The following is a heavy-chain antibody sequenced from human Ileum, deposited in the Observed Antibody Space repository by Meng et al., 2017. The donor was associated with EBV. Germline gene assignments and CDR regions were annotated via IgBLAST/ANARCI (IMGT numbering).Heavy chain of an antibody. J-gene: IGHJ4*02. D-gene: IGHD2-8*01. Sequence: QVHLRRSGPGLVTSSRTLSLTCGSGGDTITNNNWWTEVRQPPGKGLEWIEKIYHSGSTTYHPSLQSRATISVDMSKKQFSLKLRSVTAADTAVYYCARTGVGLAFDYWGLGTLVTVSS. CDR1: GDTITNNNW. CDR3: ARTGVGLAFDY. V-gene: IGHV4-4*02. CDR2: IYHSGST.